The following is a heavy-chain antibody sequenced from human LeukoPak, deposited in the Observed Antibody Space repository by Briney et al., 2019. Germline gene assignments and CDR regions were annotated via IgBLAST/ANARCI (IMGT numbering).Heavy chain of an antibody. CDR3: AKVLRGYRSDYF. Sequence: GGSLRLSCAASGFTFSSYAMHWVRQAPGKGLEWVSYISGSSNDINYADSVKGQFTVSRDNTKNSLFLQMNSLRVEDTAVYYCAKVLRGYRSDYFWGQGTLVTVSS. D-gene: IGHD5-18*01. CDR1: GFTFSSYA. J-gene: IGHJ4*02. V-gene: IGHV3-21*05. CDR2: ISGSSNDI.